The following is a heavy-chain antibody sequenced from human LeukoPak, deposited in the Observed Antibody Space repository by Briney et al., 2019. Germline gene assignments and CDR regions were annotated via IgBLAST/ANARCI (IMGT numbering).Heavy chain of an antibody. CDR2: IKEDGSRE. Sequence: GGSLRLSCVASGFTFSNHWMSWVRRAPGKGLEWVANIKEDGSREYYVDSVKGRFTISRDNAKNSVYLQMNSLRAEDTAVYYCARVRPKSYYFDYWGQGTLVTVSS. D-gene: IGHD3-16*02. J-gene: IGHJ4*02. V-gene: IGHV3-7*01. CDR3: ARVRPKSYYFDY. CDR1: GFTFSNHW.